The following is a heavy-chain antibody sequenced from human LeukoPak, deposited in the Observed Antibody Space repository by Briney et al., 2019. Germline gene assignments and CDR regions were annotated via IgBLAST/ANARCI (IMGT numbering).Heavy chain of an antibody. J-gene: IGHJ4*02. D-gene: IGHD3-3*01. CDR1: GFTFSSYG. CDR2: ISYDGSNK. CDR3: AKGWGIPIFGVITN. Sequence: GGSLRLSCAASGFTFSSYGMHWVRKAPGKGLEWVAVISYDGSNKYYADSVKGRFTISRDNSKNTLYLQMNSLRAEDTAVYYCAKGWGIPIFGVITNWGQGTLVTVSS. V-gene: IGHV3-30*18.